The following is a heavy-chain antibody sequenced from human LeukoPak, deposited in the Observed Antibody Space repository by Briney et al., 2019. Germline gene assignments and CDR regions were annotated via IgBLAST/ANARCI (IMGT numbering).Heavy chain of an antibody. V-gene: IGHV1-69*13. Sequence: ASVKVPCKASGYIFTNYVLHWVRQAPGQGLEWMGGIIPIFGTANYAQKFQGRVTITADESTSTAYMELSSLRSEDTAVYYCARDSSSWYSFDYWGQGTLVTVSS. CDR1: GYIFTNYV. CDR2: IIPIFGTA. D-gene: IGHD6-13*01. CDR3: ARDSSSWYSFDY. J-gene: IGHJ4*02.